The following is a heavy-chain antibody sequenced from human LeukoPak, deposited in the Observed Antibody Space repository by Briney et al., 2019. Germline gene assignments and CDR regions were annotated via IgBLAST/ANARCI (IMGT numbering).Heavy chain of an antibody. V-gene: IGHV7-4-1*02. CDR2: INTDTGNP. CDR1: GYTFTSYG. Sequence: ASVKVSCKASGYTFTSYGMHWVRQAPGRGLEWMGWINTDTGNPTYAQGFTGRFVFSLDTSVSTAYLQISSPKAEDTAVYYCARGSVGGLDYWGQGTPVTVSS. D-gene: IGHD1-26*01. J-gene: IGHJ4*02. CDR3: ARGSVGGLDY.